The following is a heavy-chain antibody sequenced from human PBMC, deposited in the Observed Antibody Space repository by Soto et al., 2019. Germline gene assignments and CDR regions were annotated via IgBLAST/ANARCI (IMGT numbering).Heavy chain of an antibody. CDR3: ARGHILGILSGYYTGLKYNRCYP. CDR2: INHSGST. Sequence: SETLSLTCAVYGGSFSGYYWSWTRQPPGKGLEWIGEINHSGSTNYNPSLKSRVTISVDTSKNQFSLKLSSVTAADTAVYYCARGHILGILSGYYTGLKYNRCYPCGQRTLVTVSS. D-gene: IGHD3-9*01. J-gene: IGHJ5*02. V-gene: IGHV4-34*01. CDR1: GGSFSGYY.